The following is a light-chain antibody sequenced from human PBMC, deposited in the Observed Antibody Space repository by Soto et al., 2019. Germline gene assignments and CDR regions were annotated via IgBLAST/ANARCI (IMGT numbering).Light chain of an antibody. V-gene: IGLV2-14*01. CDR2: EVS. CDR3: SSYTSSSTRV. Sequence: QSVLTQPASVSGSPGQSITIPCTGTSSDVGGYNYVSWYQQHPGKAPKLMIYEVSNRPSGVSNRFSGSKSGNTASLTISGLQAEDEADYYYSSYTSSSTRVFGTGTKVTVL. CDR1: SSDVGGYNY. J-gene: IGLJ1*01.